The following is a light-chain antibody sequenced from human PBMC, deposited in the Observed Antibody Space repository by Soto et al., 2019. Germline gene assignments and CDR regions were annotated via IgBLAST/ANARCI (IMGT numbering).Light chain of an antibody. Sequence: EIVLTQSPATLSLSPGERATLSCRASQSVSSYLAWYQQKPGQAPRLLIYDASNRATGIAARFSGGGSRTDFTLHISSLEPEDFSVYYCQQRFNWPRFTFGQGTKLEIK. CDR2: DAS. V-gene: IGKV3-11*01. CDR1: QSVSSY. CDR3: QQRFNWPRFT. J-gene: IGKJ2*01.